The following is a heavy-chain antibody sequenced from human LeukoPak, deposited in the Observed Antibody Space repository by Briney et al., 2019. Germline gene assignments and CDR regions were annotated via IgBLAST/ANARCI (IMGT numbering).Heavy chain of an antibody. Sequence: SETLSLTCTVSGGSVSSGSYYWSWIRQPPGKGLEWIGYIYYSGSTNYNPSLKSRVTISVDTSKNQFSLKLSSVTAADTAVYCCARDGAAAAGTEPHFDYWGQGTLVTVSS. V-gene: IGHV4-61*01. D-gene: IGHD6-13*01. CDR1: GGSVSSGSYY. J-gene: IGHJ4*02. CDR2: IYYSGST. CDR3: ARDGAAAAGTEPHFDY.